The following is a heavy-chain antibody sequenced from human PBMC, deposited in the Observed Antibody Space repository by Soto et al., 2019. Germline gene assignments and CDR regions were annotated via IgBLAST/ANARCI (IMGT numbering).Heavy chain of an antibody. CDR1: GLTFRNFG. CDR3: ARERGRSDYDWFDP. V-gene: IGHV3-33*01. J-gene: IGHJ5*02. Sequence: QGQLVESGGGVVQPGTSLTLSCAACGLTFRNFGMHWVRQAPGKGLEWVAVIWHDGSHKYYADSVKGRFTISRDNSENMLYLQMNSLGVEDTAVYYCARERGRSDYDWFDPWGQGTLVTVSS. D-gene: IGHD3-16*01. CDR2: IWHDGSHK.